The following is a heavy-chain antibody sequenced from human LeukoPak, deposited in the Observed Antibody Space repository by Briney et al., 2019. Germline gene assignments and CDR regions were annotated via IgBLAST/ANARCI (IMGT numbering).Heavy chain of an antibody. CDR1: GGSISSYY. CDR3: AGSSGWYDY. V-gene: IGHV4-59*01. J-gene: IGHJ4*02. CDR2: IYYSGST. Sequence: SETLSLTCTVSGGSISSYYWSWIRQPPGKGLEWIGYIYYSGSTNYSPSLKSRVTISVDTSKNQFSLKLSSVTAADTAVYYCAGSSGWYDYWGQGTLVTVSS. D-gene: IGHD6-19*01.